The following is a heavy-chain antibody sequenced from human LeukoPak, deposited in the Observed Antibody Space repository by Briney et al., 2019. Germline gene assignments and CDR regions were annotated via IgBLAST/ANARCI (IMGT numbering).Heavy chain of an antibody. Sequence: GSLRLSCAASGFTFNSYNMNWVRQAPGKGLEWVSYISSSSSTIYYADPVKGRFTISRDSAKTSLFLQMNSLRDEDTAVYYCARAYSSSSGRDAFDSWGLGTLVTVSS. D-gene: IGHD6-6*01. CDR2: ISSSSSTI. J-gene: IGHJ3*02. V-gene: IGHV3-48*02. CDR1: GFTFNSYN. CDR3: ARAYSSSSGRDAFDS.